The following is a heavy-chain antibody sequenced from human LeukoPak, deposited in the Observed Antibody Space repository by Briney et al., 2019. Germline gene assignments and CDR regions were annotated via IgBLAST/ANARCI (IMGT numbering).Heavy chain of an antibody. J-gene: IGHJ4*02. V-gene: IGHV7-4-1*02. CDR3: ARYTTVTTIY. CDR2: INTITGNP. D-gene: IGHD4-17*01. Sequence: ASVKVSCKASGYNFTSYTLNWVRQAPGQGLEWMGWINTITGNPTYAQGFTGRFVFSLDTSVSTAYLQITSLKAEDTAVYYCARYTTVTTIYWGQGTLVTVSS. CDR1: GYNFTSYT.